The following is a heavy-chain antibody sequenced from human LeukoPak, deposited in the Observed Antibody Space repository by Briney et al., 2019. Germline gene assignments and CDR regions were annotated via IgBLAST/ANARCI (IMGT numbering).Heavy chain of an antibody. CDR2: ISGSGAST. J-gene: IGHJ4*02. Sequence: GGSLRVSCADSGFTFNSYAMSWVRQAPGKGLEWVSAISGSGASTYYTDSVKGRFTISRDNSKNTLHLQMNSLRAEDTAVYYCAKVTSSGWPYSFDYWGQGTLVTVSS. V-gene: IGHV3-23*01. D-gene: IGHD6-19*01. CDR1: GFTFNSYA. CDR3: AKVTSSGWPYSFDY.